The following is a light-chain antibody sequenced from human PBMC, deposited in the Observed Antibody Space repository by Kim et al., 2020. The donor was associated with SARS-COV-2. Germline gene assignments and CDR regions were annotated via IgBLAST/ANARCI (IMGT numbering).Light chain of an antibody. CDR3: TQYVSNPRT. CDR1: QSISSW. Sequence: DIQMTQSPSSLSASVGDRVTITCRASQSISSWLAWYQQKPGKPPKSLIYAASSLQSGVPSRFSGSGSGTDFTLSISSLQPEDFATYYCTQYVSNPRTFCPGTTVYIK. CDR2: AAS. V-gene: IGKV1D-16*01. J-gene: IGKJ1*01.